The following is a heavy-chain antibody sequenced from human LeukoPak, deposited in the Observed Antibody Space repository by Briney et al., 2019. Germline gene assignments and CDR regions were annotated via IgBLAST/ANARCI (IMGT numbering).Heavy chain of an antibody. CDR3: AKGVYYGSDNFDY. Sequence: GGSLRLSCAASGFTFDNYAMNWVRQAPGKGLEWVSGISSSGSSTYYADSVKGRFTISRDNSKNTLYLQVNSLRAEDTAVYYCAKGVYYGSDNFDYWGQGTLVTVSS. V-gene: IGHV3-23*01. CDR2: ISSSGSST. CDR1: GFTFDNYA. J-gene: IGHJ4*02. D-gene: IGHD3-10*01.